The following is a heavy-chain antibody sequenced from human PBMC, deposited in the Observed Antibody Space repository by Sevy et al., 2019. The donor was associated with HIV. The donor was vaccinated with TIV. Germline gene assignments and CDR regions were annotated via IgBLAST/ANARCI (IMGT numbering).Heavy chain of an antibody. J-gene: IGHJ4*02. CDR1: GYTLAKFS. CDR2: FEPEDGDPGDGKT. V-gene: IGHV1-24*01. CDR3: ATTKDYYDSSGYPFDY. Sequence: ASVKVSCKVSGYTLAKFSIHWVRQAPGKRLEWMTSFEPEDGDPGDGKTIYEQKFPGRVTMTEDTSPDTAYMELNSLRSDDTAVYYCATTKDYYDSSGYPFDYWGQGTLVTVSS. D-gene: IGHD3-22*01.